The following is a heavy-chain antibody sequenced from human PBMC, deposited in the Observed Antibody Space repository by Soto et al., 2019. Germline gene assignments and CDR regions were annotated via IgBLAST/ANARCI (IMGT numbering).Heavy chain of an antibody. D-gene: IGHD3-22*01. CDR2: IKSKTDGGTT. CDR1: GFTFSNAW. CDR3: TTGITMIVVVPDY. V-gene: IGHV3-15*01. Sequence: SLRLSCAASGFTFSNAWMSWVRQAPGKGLEWVGRIKSKTDGGTTDYAAPVKGRFTISRDDSKNTLYLQMNSLKTEDTAVYYCTTGITMIVVVPDYWGQGTLVTVSS. J-gene: IGHJ4*02.